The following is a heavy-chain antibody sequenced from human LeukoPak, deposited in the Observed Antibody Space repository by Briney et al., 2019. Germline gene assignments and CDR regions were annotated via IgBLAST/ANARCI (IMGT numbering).Heavy chain of an antibody. Sequence: SETLSLTCAVYGGSFSGYYWSWIRQPPGKGREWMGEINHSRSTNYNPSLKSRVTISADTSKNQFSLKLSSVTAADTGVYYCARVYDYWGQGTLVTVSS. J-gene: IGHJ4*02. CDR2: INHSRST. V-gene: IGHV4-34*01. CDR1: GGSFSGYY. CDR3: ARVYDY.